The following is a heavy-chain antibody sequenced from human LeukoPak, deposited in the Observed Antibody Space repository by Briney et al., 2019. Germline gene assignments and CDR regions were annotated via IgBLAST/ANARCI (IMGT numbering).Heavy chain of an antibody. Sequence: GGSLRLSCVGSGFTFSHSPLHWVRQAPGKGLEWVAVVTSYGSKTYYTESVKDRFTISRDNAKNSLYLQMNSLRAEDTALYHCAREGRNCSSTSCTTYYFDYWGQGTLVTVSS. CDR2: VTSYGSKT. CDR3: AREGRNCSSTSCTTYYFDY. J-gene: IGHJ4*02. D-gene: IGHD2-2*01. CDR1: GFTFSHSP. V-gene: IGHV3-30*04.